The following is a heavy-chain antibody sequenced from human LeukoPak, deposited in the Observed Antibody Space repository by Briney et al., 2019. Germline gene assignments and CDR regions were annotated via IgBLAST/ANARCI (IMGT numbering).Heavy chain of an antibody. D-gene: IGHD6-13*01. CDR1: GFTFSSYG. Sequence: GGSLRLSCAASGFTFSSYGMHWVRQAPGKGLEWVAFIRYDGSNKYYADSVKGRFTISRDNSKNTLYLQMNSLRAEDTAVYYCAKDLLNEYSSSWYDVTAPDYWGQGTLVTVSP. CDR3: AKDLLNEYSSSWYDVTAPDY. J-gene: IGHJ4*02. V-gene: IGHV3-30*02. CDR2: IRYDGSNK.